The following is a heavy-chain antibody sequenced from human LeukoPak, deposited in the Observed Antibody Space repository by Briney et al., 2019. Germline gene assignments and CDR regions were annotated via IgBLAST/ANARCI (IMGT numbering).Heavy chain of an antibody. J-gene: IGHJ3*02. CDR1: GGSISSYY. CDR3: AREIVVAPGAFDI. CDR2: IYYGGST. V-gene: IGHV4-59*12. D-gene: IGHD3-22*01. Sequence: SETLSLTCTVSGGSISSYYWSWIRQPPGKGLEWIGYIYYGGSTNYNPSLKSRVTISVDKSKNQFSLKLSSVTAADTAVYYCAREIVVAPGAFDIWGQGTMVTVSS.